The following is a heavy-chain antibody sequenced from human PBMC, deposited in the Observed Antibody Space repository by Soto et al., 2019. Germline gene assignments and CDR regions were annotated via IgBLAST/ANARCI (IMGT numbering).Heavy chain of an antibody. V-gene: IGHV3-9*01. CDR1: GFTFDDYA. J-gene: IGHJ4*02. D-gene: IGHD5-12*01. Sequence: GGSLRLSCAASGFTFDDYAMHWVRQAPGKGLEWVSGISWNSGSIGYADSVKGRFTISRDNAKNSLYLQMNSLRAEDTALYYCAKDIVATIHEGFDYWAREPWSPSPQ. CDR3: AKDIVATIHEGFDY. CDR2: ISWNSGSI.